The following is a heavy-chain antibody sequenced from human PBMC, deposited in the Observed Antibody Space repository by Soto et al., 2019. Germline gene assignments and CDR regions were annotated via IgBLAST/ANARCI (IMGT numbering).Heavy chain of an antibody. CDR3: ARDHRDDYAHPHFDY. J-gene: IGHJ4*02. D-gene: IGHD4-17*01. V-gene: IGHV4-30-4*01. CDR2: IYYSGST. Sequence: PSETLSLTCTVSGGSISSGDYYWSWIRQPPGKGLEWIGYIYYSGSTYYNPSLKSRVTISLDTSKNQFSLKLSSVTAADTAVYYCARDHRDDYAHPHFDYWGQGTLVTVS. CDR1: GGSISSGDYY.